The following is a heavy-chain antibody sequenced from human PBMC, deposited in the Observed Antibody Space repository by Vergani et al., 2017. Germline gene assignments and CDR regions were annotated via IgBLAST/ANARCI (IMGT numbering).Heavy chain of an antibody. CDR1: GFSLSTSGMC. Sequence: QVTLRESGPALVKPTQTLTLTCTFSGFSLSTSGMCVSWIRQPPGKALEWLALIDWDDDKYYSTSLKTRLTISKDTSKNQVVLTMTNMDPVDTATYYCARIMVRDGYPKAYNWFDPWGQGTLVTVSS. D-gene: IGHD5-24*01. J-gene: IGHJ5*02. CDR3: ARIMVRDGYPKAYNWFDP. V-gene: IGHV2-70*01. CDR2: IDWDDDK.